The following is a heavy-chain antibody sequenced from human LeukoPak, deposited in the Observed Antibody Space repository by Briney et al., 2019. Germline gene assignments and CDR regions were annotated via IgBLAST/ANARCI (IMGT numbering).Heavy chain of an antibody. CDR2: INYSGST. Sequence: PSETLSLTCSVSDGSISRGDYYWSWIRQPPGKGLEWIGCINYSGSTYYDSSLKSRVTISVDTSKNQFSLKLSSVTAADTAVYYCAREYCRGGACYQPDYWGQGTLVTVSS. V-gene: IGHV4-30-4*01. D-gene: IGHD2-21*02. J-gene: IGHJ4*02. CDR1: DGSISRGDYY. CDR3: AREYCRGGACYQPDY.